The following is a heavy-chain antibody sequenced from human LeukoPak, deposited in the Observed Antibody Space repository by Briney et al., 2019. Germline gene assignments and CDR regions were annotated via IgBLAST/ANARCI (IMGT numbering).Heavy chain of an antibody. J-gene: IGHJ6*03. CDR2: ISSSSSYI. CDR3: ARDRPLTGYSPPVMDV. Sequence: GGSLRLSCAASGFTFSSYSMNWVRQAPGKGLEWVSSISSSSSYIYYADSVKGRFTISRDNAKNSLYLQMNSLRAEDTAVYYCARDRPLTGYSPPVMDVWGKGTTVTVSS. CDR1: GFTFSSYS. D-gene: IGHD3-9*01. V-gene: IGHV3-21*01.